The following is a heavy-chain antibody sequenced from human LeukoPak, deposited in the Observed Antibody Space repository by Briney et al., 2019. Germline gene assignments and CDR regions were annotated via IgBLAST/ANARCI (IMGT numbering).Heavy chain of an antibody. V-gene: IGHV4-39*07. CDR3: ARVIAARLGAFFDY. Sequence: PSETLSLTCTVSGGSISSSSYYWGWIRQPPGKGLEWIGSIYYSGSTYYHPSLKSRVTISVDTSKNQFSLKLSSVTAADTAVYYCARVIAARLGAFFDYWGQGTLVTVSS. D-gene: IGHD6-6*01. J-gene: IGHJ4*02. CDR1: GGSISSSSYY. CDR2: IYYSGST.